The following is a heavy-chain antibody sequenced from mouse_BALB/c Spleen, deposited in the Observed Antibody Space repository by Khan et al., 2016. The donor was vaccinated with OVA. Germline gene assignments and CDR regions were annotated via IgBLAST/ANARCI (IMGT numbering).Heavy chain of an antibody. Sequence: QVQLQQSGPELKKPGETVKISCKASGYTFTNYGMNWVKQAPGKGVKWMGWINTYTGEPTYADDFKGRVAFSLETSANTAYFQINNLTTADTATYFCARSASYWFFDVWGAGTTVTVSS. CDR1: GYTFTNYG. J-gene: IGHJ1*01. CDR2: INTYTGEP. V-gene: IGHV9-3-1*01. D-gene: IGHD6-1*01. CDR3: ARSASYWFFDV.